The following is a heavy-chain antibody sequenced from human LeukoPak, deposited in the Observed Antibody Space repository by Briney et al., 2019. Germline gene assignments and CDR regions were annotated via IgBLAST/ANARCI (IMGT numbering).Heavy chain of an antibody. CDR3: ARDPGAAADGMDV. D-gene: IGHD6-13*01. CDR1: GYTFTSYG. J-gene: IGHJ6*02. V-gene: IGHV1-46*01. CDR2: INPSGGST. Sequence: ASVKVSCKASGYTFTSYGISWVRQAPGQGLEWMGIINPSGGSTSYAQKFQGRVTMTRDTSTSTVYMELSSLRSEDTAVYYCARDPGAAADGMDVWGQGTTVTVSS.